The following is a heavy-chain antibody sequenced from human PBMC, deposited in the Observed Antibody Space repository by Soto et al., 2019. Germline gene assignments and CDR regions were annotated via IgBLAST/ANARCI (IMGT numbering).Heavy chain of an antibody. CDR2: ITSSGSSI. CDR1: GFTFSDYY. D-gene: IGHD6-6*01. V-gene: IGHV3-11*01. J-gene: IGHJ4*02. CDR3: ARDKGQLVPADGC. Sequence: GGSLRLSCAASGFTFSDYYMSWIRQAPGKGLEWVSYITSSGSSIYYADSVKGRFTISRDNAKNSLYLQMNSLRAEDTAVYYCARDKGQLVPADGCWGQGTLVTVSS.